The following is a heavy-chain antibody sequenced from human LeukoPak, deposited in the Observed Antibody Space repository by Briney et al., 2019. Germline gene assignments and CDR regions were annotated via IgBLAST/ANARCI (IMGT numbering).Heavy chain of an antibody. J-gene: IGHJ4*02. CDR1: GFTFSSYG. D-gene: IGHD6-19*01. Sequence: GGSLRLSCAASGFTFSSYGMHWVRQAPGKGLEWVAVISYDGSNKYYADSVKGRFTISRDNSKNTLYLQMNSLRAEDTAVYYCAKDWEPSTGYSSGWGRRSSLDYWGQGTLVTVSS. CDR2: ISYDGSNK. V-gene: IGHV3-30*18. CDR3: AKDWEPSTGYSSGWGRRSSLDY.